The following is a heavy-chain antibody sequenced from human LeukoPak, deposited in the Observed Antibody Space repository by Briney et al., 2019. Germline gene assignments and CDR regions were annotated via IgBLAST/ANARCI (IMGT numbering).Heavy chain of an antibody. V-gene: IGHV1-69*13. CDR3: ARGYYYDSNGAPPDFPWFDP. CDR1: GGTFSSYA. CDR2: IIPIFGTA. Sequence: ASVKVSCKASGGTFSSYAISWVRQAPGQGLEWMGGIIPIFGTANYAQKFQGRVTITADESTSTAYMELSSLRSEDTAVYYCARGYYYDSNGAPPDFPWFDPWGQGTLVTVSS. D-gene: IGHD3-22*01. J-gene: IGHJ5*02.